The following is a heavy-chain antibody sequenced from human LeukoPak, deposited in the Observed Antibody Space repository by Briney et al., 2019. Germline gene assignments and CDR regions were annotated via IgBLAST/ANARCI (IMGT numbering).Heavy chain of an antibody. CDR2: ISYDGSNK. V-gene: IGHV3-30*04. D-gene: IGHD5-24*01. Sequence: GRSLRLSCAASGFTFSSYAMHWVRQAPGKGLEWVAVISYDGSNKKYADSVKGRFTISRVNSQKTLYLQMNSLRAEDAAVYYCARGAARMVEMGTMISFEYWGQGTLVTVSS. J-gene: IGHJ4*02. CDR3: ARGAARMVEMGTMISFEY. CDR1: GFTFSSYA.